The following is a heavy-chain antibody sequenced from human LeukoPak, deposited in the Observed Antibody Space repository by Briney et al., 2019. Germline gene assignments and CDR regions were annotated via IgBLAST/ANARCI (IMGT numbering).Heavy chain of an antibody. CDR2: ISYDGSNK. D-gene: IGHD3-9*01. CDR1: GFTFSSYG. CDR3: QKTAYEILTGYHDAFDI. Sequence: GWSLRLSCAASGFTFSSYGMHLFRQAPGKGLEWVAVISYDGSNKYYADSVKCRLTIYRDNSKYTLYLQMNSLRAEDTFFFFKQKTAYEILTGYHDAFDIWGQGTMVTVSS. V-gene: IGHV3-30*03. J-gene: IGHJ3*02.